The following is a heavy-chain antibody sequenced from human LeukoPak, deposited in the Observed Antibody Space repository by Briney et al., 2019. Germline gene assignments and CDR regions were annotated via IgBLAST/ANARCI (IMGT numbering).Heavy chain of an antibody. J-gene: IGHJ4*02. V-gene: IGHV3-33*01. CDR2: IWYDGSNQ. D-gene: IGHD3-9*01. CDR3: ARDRQLQYFDY. CDR1: GFTFRNHG. Sequence: GGYLRLSCAASGFTFRNHGMHWVRQAPGKGLEWVAVIWYDGSNQLYADSVKGRFTISRDNSKNTLHLQMNSLRAEDTAVYYCARDRQLQYFDYWGQGTLVTVSS.